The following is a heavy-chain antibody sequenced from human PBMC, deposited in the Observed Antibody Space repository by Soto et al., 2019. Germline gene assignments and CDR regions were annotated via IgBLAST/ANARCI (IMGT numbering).Heavy chain of an antibody. Sequence: PSETLSLTCTVSGGSISSYYWSWIRQPPGKGLEWIGYIYYSGSTNYNPSIKSRVTISVDTSKNQFSLKLSSVTAADTAVYYCVRLVGIYSGSSAGGVGGAFDIWGQGTMVTVSS. V-gene: IGHV4-59*08. CDR1: GGSISSYY. CDR3: VRLVGIYSGSSAGGVGGAFDI. J-gene: IGHJ3*02. D-gene: IGHD6-6*01. CDR2: IYYSGST.